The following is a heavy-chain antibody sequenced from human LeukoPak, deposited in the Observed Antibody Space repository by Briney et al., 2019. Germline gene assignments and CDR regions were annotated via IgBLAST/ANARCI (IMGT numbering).Heavy chain of an antibody. Sequence: ASVKVSCKTSGYTFISYDVHWVRQASGQGLEWMGWMSPNNGNTGYGHKFQGRVTITRDTSISTVYMELNSLRSEDTAVYYCARAYQWLVGYWGQGTLVTVSS. CDR3: ARAYQWLVGY. D-gene: IGHD6-19*01. V-gene: IGHV1-8*03. CDR1: GYTFISYD. J-gene: IGHJ4*02. CDR2: MSPNNGNT.